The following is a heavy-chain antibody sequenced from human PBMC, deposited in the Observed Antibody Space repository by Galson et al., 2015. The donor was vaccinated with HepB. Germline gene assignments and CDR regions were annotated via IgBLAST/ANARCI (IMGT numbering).Heavy chain of an antibody. J-gene: IGHJ1*01. V-gene: IGHV3-21*01. Sequence: SLRLSCAASGFTFSSYSMNWVRQAPGKGLEWVSSISSSSSYMYYADSVKGRFTISRDNAKNSLYLQMNSLRAEDTAVYYCARGIAAATEYFQHWGQGTLVTVSS. CDR3: ARGIAAATEYFQH. CDR2: ISSSSSYM. D-gene: IGHD6-13*01. CDR1: GFTFSSYS.